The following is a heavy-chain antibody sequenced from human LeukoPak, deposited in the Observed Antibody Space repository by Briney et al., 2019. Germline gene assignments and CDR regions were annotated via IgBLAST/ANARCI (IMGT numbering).Heavy chain of an antibody. Sequence: GGSLRLSCAASGFTFSSYAMSWVRQAPGKGLEWVSAISGSGGSTYYADSVKGRFTISRDNSKNTLYLQMNSLRTEDTAVYYCARGPPERHCGGDCYWYFDLWGRGTLVTVSS. CDR3: ARGPPERHCGGDCYWYFDL. V-gene: IGHV3-23*01. D-gene: IGHD2-21*02. CDR2: ISGSGGST. J-gene: IGHJ2*01. CDR1: GFTFSSYA.